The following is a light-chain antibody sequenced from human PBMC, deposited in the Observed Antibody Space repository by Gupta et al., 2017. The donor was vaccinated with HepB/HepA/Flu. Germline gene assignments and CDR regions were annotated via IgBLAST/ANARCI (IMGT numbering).Light chain of an antibody. CDR3: QQDNSYSCS. CDR2: KAS. J-gene: IGKJ2*04. CDR1: QSISSW. V-gene: IGKV1-5*03. Sequence: DIQMTQSPSTLSASVGDRVTITCRASQSISSWLAWYQQKPGKAPKLLIYKASSLESGVPSRFSGSGSGTEFTLTISILQPDDFATYYCQQDNSYSCSFGQGTKMEIK.